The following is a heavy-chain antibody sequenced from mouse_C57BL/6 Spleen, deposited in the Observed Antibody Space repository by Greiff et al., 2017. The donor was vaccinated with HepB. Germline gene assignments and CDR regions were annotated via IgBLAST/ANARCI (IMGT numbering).Heavy chain of an antibody. Sequence: VKLMESGPGLVAPSQSLSITCTVSGFSLTSYGVDWVRQSPGKGLEWLGVIWGVGSTNYNSALKSRLSISKDNSKSQVFLKMNSLQTDDTAMYYCASGGSLAYWGQGTLVTVSA. CDR2: IWGVGST. CDR3: ASGGSLAY. D-gene: IGHD6-2*01. V-gene: IGHV2-6*01. CDR1: GFSLTSYG. J-gene: IGHJ3*01.